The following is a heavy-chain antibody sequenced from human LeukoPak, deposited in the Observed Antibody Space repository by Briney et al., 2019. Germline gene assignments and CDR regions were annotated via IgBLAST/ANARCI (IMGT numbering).Heavy chain of an antibody. CDR1: GFTFSSYA. CDR2: ISGSGGST. D-gene: IGHD3-10*01. Sequence: GGALRLSCAASGFTFSSYAMSWVRQAPGKGLEWVSAISGSGGSTYYADSVKGRFTISRDNSKNTLYLQMNSLRAEDTAVYYCAKDYGSGSYYRSYNWFDPWGQGTLVTVSS. J-gene: IGHJ5*02. CDR3: AKDYGSGSYYRSYNWFDP. V-gene: IGHV3-23*01.